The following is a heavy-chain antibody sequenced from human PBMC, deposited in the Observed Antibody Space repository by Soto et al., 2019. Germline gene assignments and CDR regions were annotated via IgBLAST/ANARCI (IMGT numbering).Heavy chain of an antibody. D-gene: IGHD5-12*01. CDR3: SKWDGYGDL. CDR1: GFPMSTYS. V-gene: IGHV3-23*01. Sequence: GGSLRLSCAASGFPMSTYSVTLVRQAPGKGLEWVSGISVTPGITFYADSVKGRFTISRDSSNNAVYLQMNSLRAEDTAMYFCSKWDGYGDLWGQGILVPVSS. J-gene: IGHJ4*02. CDR2: ISVTPGIT.